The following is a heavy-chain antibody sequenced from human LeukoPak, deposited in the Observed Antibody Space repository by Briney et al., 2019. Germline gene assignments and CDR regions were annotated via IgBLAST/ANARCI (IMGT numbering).Heavy chain of an antibody. CDR3: ARNELPYYYDSSGYIGY. CDR2: ISYDGSNK. D-gene: IGHD3-22*01. J-gene: IGHJ4*02. CDR1: GFTFSSYG. V-gene: IGHV3-30*03. Sequence: GRSLRLSCAASGFTFSSYGMHWVRQAPGKGLEWVAVISYDGSNKYYADSVKGRFTISRDNSKNTLYLQMNSLRAEDTAVYYCARNELPYYYDSSGYIGYWGQGTLVTVSS.